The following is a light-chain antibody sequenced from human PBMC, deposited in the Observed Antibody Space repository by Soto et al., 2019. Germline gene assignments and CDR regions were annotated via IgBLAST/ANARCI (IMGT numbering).Light chain of an antibody. V-gene: IGKV1-39*01. CDR3: QQSYRTPRT. J-gene: IGKJ1*01. Sequence: DIQMTQSPSSLSASVGDRVTITCRASQSISSYLNWYQQKPGKAPKLLIYAASSLQSGVPSRFSGSGSGTEFTLTISRLQPEDFATYYSQQSYRTPRTFCQGTKVEFK. CDR1: QSISSY. CDR2: AAS.